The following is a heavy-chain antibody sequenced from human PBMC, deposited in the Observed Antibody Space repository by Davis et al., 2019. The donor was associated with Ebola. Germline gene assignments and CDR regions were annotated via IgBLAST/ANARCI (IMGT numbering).Heavy chain of an antibody. CDR3: ARDLYSSSWFDY. V-gene: IGHV1-18*01. CDR1: GYTFTSYG. Sequence: ASVKVSCKASGYTFTSYGISWVRQAPGQGLEWMGWISAYNGNTNYAQKLQGRVTMTTDTSTSTVYMELSSLRSDDTAVYYCARDLYSSSWFDYWGQGTLVTVSS. D-gene: IGHD6-13*01. CDR2: ISAYNGNT. J-gene: IGHJ4*02.